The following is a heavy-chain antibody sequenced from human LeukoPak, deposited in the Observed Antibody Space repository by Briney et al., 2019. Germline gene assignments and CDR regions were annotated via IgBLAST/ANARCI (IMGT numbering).Heavy chain of an antibody. V-gene: IGHV4-59*08. CDR3: ARHPFATPFDY. J-gene: IGHJ4*02. D-gene: IGHD2-15*01. CDR1: GGSISDNY. Sequence: SETLSLTCTVSGGSISDNYWSWIRQPPGKGLEWIGYAYYSGHTNYNSSPKSRVTMSLDTSKSQFSLRLSSVTAADTAVYFCARHPFATPFDYWGPGTLVTVSS. CDR2: AYYSGHT.